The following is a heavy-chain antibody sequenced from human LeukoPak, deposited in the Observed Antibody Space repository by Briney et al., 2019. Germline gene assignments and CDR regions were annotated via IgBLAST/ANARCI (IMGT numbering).Heavy chain of an antibody. CDR1: GFTFSSYW. CDR2: INSDGSST. Sequence: GGSLRLSCAASGFTFSSYWMHWVRQAPGKGLVWVSRINSDGSSTSYADSVKGRFTISRDNAKNSLYLQMNSLRAEDTAVYYCARDPEGGFGDPLFDYWGQGTLVTVSS. D-gene: IGHD3-10*01. J-gene: IGHJ4*02. CDR3: ARDPEGGFGDPLFDY. V-gene: IGHV3-74*01.